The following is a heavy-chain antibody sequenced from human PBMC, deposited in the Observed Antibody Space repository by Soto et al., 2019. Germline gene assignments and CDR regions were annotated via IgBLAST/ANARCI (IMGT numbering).Heavy chain of an antibody. Sequence: LTNPVVGGSRSNGGCCLIWIRQPPGKGLEWIGYIYHGGATTYNASLKSRVTISVDTSKNQFFLKVNSVTAAYMAVYFRATDSSRRHDICGQAPPGTVS. CDR2: IYHGGAT. V-gene: IGHV4-61*08. CDR3: ATDSSRRHDI. CDR1: GGSRSNGGCC. D-gene: IGHD2-2*01. J-gene: IGHJ4*02.